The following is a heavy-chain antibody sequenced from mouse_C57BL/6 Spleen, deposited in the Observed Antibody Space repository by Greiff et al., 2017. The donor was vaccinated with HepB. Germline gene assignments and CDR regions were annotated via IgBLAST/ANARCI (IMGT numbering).Heavy chain of an antibody. CDR1: GYSITSGYY. Sequence: EVKLQESGPGLVKPSQSLSLTCSVTGYSITSGYYWNWIRQFPGNKLEWMGYISYDGSNNYNPSLKNRISITPDTSKNQLFLKLNSVTTEDTATYYCARDPGGSIVWGTGTTVTVSS. J-gene: IGHJ1*03. CDR3: ARDPGGSIV. V-gene: IGHV3-6*01. CDR2: ISYDGSN. D-gene: IGHD1-1*02.